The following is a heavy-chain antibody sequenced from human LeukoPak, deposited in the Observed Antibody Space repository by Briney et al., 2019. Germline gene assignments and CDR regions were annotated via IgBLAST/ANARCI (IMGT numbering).Heavy chain of an antibody. D-gene: IGHD5-12*01. CDR1: GFTFSSYW. CDR3: AHSSGYAYGLDS. Sequence: GGSLRLSCAASGFTFSSYWMHWVRQAPGKGLGWVSRINNDESHTTYADSVKGRFTISRDNAKNSLYLQMNSLRAEDTALYYCAHSSGYAYGLDSWGQGTLVTVSS. J-gene: IGHJ4*02. V-gene: IGHV3-74*01. CDR2: INNDESHT.